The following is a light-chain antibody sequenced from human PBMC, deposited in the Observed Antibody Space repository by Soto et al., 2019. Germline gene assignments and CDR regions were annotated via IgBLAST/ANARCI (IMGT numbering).Light chain of an antibody. CDR2: DAS. J-gene: IGKJ4*01. Sequence: EIVLTQSPATLSLSPGERATLSCRASQSISSYLAWYQHKPGQSPRLLSDDASNRATGIPARFSGSGSGTDFTLTISSLEPEDVAGYYCQPRSVWPPLSFGGGTKVEIK. CDR1: QSISSY. CDR3: QPRSVWPPLS. V-gene: IGKV3-11*01.